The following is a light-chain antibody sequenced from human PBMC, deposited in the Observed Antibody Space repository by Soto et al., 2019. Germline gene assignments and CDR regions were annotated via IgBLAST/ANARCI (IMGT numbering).Light chain of an antibody. CDR1: SSNIGAGYD. V-gene: IGLV1-40*01. J-gene: IGLJ1*01. Sequence: QSALTQPPSVSGAPGQRVTISCTGSSSNIGAGYDVHWYQQLPGTAPKLLIYGNSNRPSGVPDRFSGSKSGTSASLAITRLQAEDEADYYCQSYDSSLSGYVFGTGTKLTVL. CDR3: QSYDSSLSGYV. CDR2: GNS.